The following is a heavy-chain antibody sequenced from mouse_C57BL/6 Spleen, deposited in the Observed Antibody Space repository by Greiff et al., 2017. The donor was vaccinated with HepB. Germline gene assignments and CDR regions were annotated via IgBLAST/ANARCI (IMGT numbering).Heavy chain of an antibody. J-gene: IGHJ2*01. D-gene: IGHD4-1*01. V-gene: IGHV1-69*01. Sequence: QVQLQQPGAELVMPGASVKLSCKASGYTFTSYWMHWVKQRPGQGLEWIGEIDPSDSYTNYNQKFKGKSTLTVDKSSSTAYMQLSSLTSEDSAGYYCARRTGTGLDYWGQGTTLTVSS. CDR2: IDPSDSYT. CDR1: GYTFTSYW. CDR3: ARRTGTGLDY.